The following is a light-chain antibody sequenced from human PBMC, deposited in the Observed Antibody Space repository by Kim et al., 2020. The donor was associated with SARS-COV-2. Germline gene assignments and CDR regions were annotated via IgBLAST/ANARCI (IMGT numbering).Light chain of an antibody. V-gene: IGKV3-20*01. CDR2: RAS. CDR1: QTVTSNY. Sequence: DIVLTQSPGTLSLSPGEGATLSCRASQTVTSNYLAWYQQKSGQAPRLLIYRASSRATGIPDRYSGSGSGTDFTLTISRLEPEDFAVYYCQQYGSAPRTFGQGTKLEI. J-gene: IGKJ2*02. CDR3: QQYGSAPRT.